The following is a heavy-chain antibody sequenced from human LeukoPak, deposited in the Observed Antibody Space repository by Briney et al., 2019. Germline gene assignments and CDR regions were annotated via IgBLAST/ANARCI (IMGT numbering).Heavy chain of an antibody. V-gene: IGHV3-30*14. CDR3: ARSHYYDRAGYLTGPFDY. Sequence: QPGGSLRLSCAASGFTFNMSAIHWVRQAPGKGLEWAALMSYDGSYKYYADSVKGRFTVSRDSSKNTLSLQMNSLRVEDTAAYYCARSHYYDRAGYLTGPFDYWGQGTLVTVSS. J-gene: IGHJ4*02. D-gene: IGHD3-22*01. CDR2: MSYDGSYK. CDR1: GFTFNMSA.